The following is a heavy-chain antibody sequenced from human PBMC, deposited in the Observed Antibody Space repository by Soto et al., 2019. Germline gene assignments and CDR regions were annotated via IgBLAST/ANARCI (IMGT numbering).Heavy chain of an antibody. CDR2: IYPGDSDT. V-gene: IGHV5-51*01. D-gene: IGHD3-3*01. CDR1: GYSCTSYW. J-gene: IGHJ6*03. CDR3: ARADFEVRYYSYYMDV. Sequence: GESLKISWKGSGYSCTSYWIGWVRQMPGKGLEWMGIIYPGDSDTRYSPSFQGQVTISADKSISTAYLQWSSLKASDTAMYYCARADFEVRYYSYYMDVWGNGPTVTVSS.